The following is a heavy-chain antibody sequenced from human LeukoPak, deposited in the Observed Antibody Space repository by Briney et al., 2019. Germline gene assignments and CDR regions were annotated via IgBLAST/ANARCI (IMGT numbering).Heavy chain of an antibody. J-gene: IGHJ6*02. CDR1: GGTFSSYA. D-gene: IGHD2-2*01. Sequence: SVKVSCKASGGTFSSYAISWVRQAPGQGLEWMGRIIPVLGIANYAQKFQGRVTITADKSTSTAYMELSSLRSEDTAVYYCARKWRIGGDCSSTSCYHYYYYGMDVWGQGTTVTVSS. V-gene: IGHV1-69*04. CDR3: ARKWRIGGDCSSTSCYHYYYYGMDV. CDR2: IIPVLGIA.